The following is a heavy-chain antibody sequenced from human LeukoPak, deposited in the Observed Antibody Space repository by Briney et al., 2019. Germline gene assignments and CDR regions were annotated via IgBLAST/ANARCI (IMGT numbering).Heavy chain of an antibody. D-gene: IGHD3-10*01. J-gene: IGHJ4*02. Sequence: GGSLRLSCAASGFTFSSYAMHWVRQAPGKGLEWVAVISYDGSNKYYADSVKGRFTISRDNSKNTLYLQMNSLRAEDTAVYYCARAQYYGSGSYRFDYWGQGTLVTVSS. CDR2: ISYDGSNK. V-gene: IGHV3-30-3*01. CDR3: ARAQYYGSGSYRFDY. CDR1: GFTFSSYA.